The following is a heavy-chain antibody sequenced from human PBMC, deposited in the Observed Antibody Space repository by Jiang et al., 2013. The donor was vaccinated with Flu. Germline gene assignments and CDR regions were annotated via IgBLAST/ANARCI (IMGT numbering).Heavy chain of an antibody. J-gene: IGHJ4*02. D-gene: IGHD2-8*01. CDR2: IIPIFGTA. Sequence: SGAEVKKPGASVKVSCKASGYTFTGYYMHWVRQAPGQGLEWMGGIIPIFGTANYAQKFQGRVTITADESTSTAYMELSSLRSEDTAVYYCARGLCTNGVCYPPEGYYFDYWGQGTLVTVSS. CDR1: GYTFTGYY. V-gene: IGHV1-69*13. CDR3: ARGLCTNGVCYPPEGYYFDY.